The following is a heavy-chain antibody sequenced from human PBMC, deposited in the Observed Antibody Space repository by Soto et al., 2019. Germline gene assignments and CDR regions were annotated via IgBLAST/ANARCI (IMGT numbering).Heavy chain of an antibody. Sequence: GGSLRLSCAASGFIFINAWMSWVRQAPGKGLEWVGRIKIKSDGGTTDYAAPVKGRFTISRDDSKNMLYLQMNSLKTEDTALYYCTTEGASINDFTRPIDSWGLGTLVTVSS. CDR1: GFIFINAW. CDR3: TTEGASINDFTRPIDS. CDR2: IKIKSDGGTT. V-gene: IGHV3-15*01. J-gene: IGHJ4*02. D-gene: IGHD2-2*01.